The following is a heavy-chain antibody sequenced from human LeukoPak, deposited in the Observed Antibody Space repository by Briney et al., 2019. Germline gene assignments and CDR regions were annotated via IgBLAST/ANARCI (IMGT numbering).Heavy chain of an antibody. Sequence: GGSLRLSCVADGFTFCAYGMNWVRQAPGKGLEWVAVIWYDGSNKLYGDSVKGGFTISRDDSKNTFYLQMNSLRAEDTAVYYCARESGAANAYWGQGTLVTVSS. D-gene: IGHD4/OR15-4a*01. V-gene: IGHV3-33*01. CDR1: GFTFCAYG. CDR3: ARESGAANAY. CDR2: IWYDGSNK. J-gene: IGHJ4*02.